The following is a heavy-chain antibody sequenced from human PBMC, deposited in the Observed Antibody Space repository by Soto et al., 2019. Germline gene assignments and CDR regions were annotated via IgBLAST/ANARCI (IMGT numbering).Heavy chain of an antibody. D-gene: IGHD6-6*01. J-gene: IGHJ4*02. V-gene: IGHV4-59*01. Sequence: PSETLSLTCTVSGGSISSYYWSWIRQPPGKGLEWIGYIYYSGSTNYNPSLKSRVTISVDTSKNQFSLKLSSVTAADTAVYYCARDPDYSSSSYFDYWGQGTLVTVSS. CDR2: IYYSGST. CDR3: ARDPDYSSSSYFDY. CDR1: GGSISSYY.